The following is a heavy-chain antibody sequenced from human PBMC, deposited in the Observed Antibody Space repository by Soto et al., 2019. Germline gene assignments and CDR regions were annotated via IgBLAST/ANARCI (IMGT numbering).Heavy chain of an antibody. V-gene: IGHV3-48*01. Sequence: GGSLKLSCATSGFTFTSYIMNWVRQAPGKGLEWVSYISSSSSTIYYADSVKGRFTISRDNAKNSLYLQMNSLRAEDTAVYYCSREYVWGSSGGNYYYSGLDVCGQGT. CDR2: ISSSSSTI. J-gene: IGHJ6*02. CDR1: GFTFTSYI. D-gene: IGHD3-16*01. CDR3: SREYVWGSSGGNYYYSGLDV.